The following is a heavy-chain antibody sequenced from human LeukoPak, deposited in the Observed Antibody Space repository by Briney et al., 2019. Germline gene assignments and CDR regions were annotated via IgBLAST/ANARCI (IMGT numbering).Heavy chain of an antibody. J-gene: IGHJ4*02. V-gene: IGHV3-30*18. Sequence: PGRSLRLSCAASGFTFSSHGMHWVRQAPGKGLEWVAVISYDGSNKYYADSVKGRFTISRDNSKNTLYLQMNSLRAEDTAVYYCAKGWLELTSGYFDYWGQGTLVTVSS. D-gene: IGHD1-7*01. CDR1: GFTFSSHG. CDR3: AKGWLELTSGYFDY. CDR2: ISYDGSNK.